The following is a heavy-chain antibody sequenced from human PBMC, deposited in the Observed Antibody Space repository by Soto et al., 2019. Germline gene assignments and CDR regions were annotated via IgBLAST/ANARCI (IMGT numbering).Heavy chain of an antibody. J-gene: IGHJ6*02. D-gene: IGHD6-13*01. CDR3: ARTAAAGKYYYGMDV. CDR2: IYPGDSDT. V-gene: IGHV5-51*01. CDR1: GVSFTSYW. Sequence: GESLKISSKGSGVSFTSYWIGWVRQMPGKGLECMGIIYPGDSDTRYSPSFQGQVTISADKSISTAYLQWSSLKASDTAMYYCARTAAAGKYYYGMDVWGQGTTVTVSS.